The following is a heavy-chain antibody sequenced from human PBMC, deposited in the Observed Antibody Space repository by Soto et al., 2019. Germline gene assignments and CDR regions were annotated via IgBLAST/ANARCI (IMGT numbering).Heavy chain of an antibody. CDR1: GGSISSSSYY. Sequence: SETLSLTCTVSGGSISSSSYYWGWIRQPPGKGLEWIGSIYYSGSTYYNPSLKSRVTISVDTSKNQFSLKLSSVTAADTAVYYCARFPRITIFGVVIESIDYWGQGTLVTVSS. J-gene: IGHJ4*02. D-gene: IGHD3-3*01. V-gene: IGHV4-39*01. CDR2: IYYSGST. CDR3: ARFPRITIFGVVIESIDY.